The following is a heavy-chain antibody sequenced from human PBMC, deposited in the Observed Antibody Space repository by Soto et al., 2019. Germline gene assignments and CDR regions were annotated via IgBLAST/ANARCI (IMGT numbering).Heavy chain of an antibody. Sequence: ASVKVSCKASGYTFSTYGMHWVRQAPGQSLEWMGWLNGGTGQTRYSQRFQDRVIITRDTSASTGYMELSSLRSEDTAVYYCARGKGMEENYFYYGLDIWGQGTTVTVSS. CDR1: GYTFSTYG. CDR2: LNGGTGQT. CDR3: ARGKGMEENYFYYGLDI. J-gene: IGHJ6*02. D-gene: IGHD1-1*01. V-gene: IGHV1-3*01.